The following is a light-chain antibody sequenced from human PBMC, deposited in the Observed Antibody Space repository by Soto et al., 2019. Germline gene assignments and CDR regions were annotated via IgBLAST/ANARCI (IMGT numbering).Light chain of an antibody. V-gene: IGKV1-5*03. Sequence: DIQMTQSPSTLSASVGDRVSITCRASQSIGSSLAWYQQKPGKAPKVLIYKASSLESGVPSKFSGSGSGTEFTLSITSLQTDDFATYYCQQYESYPVTFGGGTEVEIK. J-gene: IGKJ4*01. CDR2: KAS. CDR3: QQYESYPVT. CDR1: QSIGSS.